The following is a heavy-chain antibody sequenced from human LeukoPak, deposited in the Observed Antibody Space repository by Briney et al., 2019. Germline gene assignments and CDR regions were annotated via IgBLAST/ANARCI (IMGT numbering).Heavy chain of an antibody. CDR2: IYYSGST. Sequence: SETLSLTCTVSGGSISSYYWSWVRQPPGKGLEWIGYIYYSGSTNYNPSLKSRVTISVDTSKNQFSLKLSSVTAADTAVYYCAREVAALVSRAFDIWGQGTMVTVSS. D-gene: IGHD6-13*01. V-gene: IGHV4-59*01. J-gene: IGHJ3*02. CDR3: AREVAALVSRAFDI. CDR1: GGSISSYY.